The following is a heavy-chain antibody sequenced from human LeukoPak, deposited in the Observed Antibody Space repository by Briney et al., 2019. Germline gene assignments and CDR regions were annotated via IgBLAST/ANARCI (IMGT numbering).Heavy chain of an antibody. CDR2: ISGSGGSK. CDR1: GFTFSSYA. Sequence: GGSLRLSCAASGFTFSSYAMSWVRQAPGKGLEWVSAISGSGGSKYYADSVKGRFTISRDNSKNTLYLQMNSLRAEDTAVYYCARVPTLAGDSSGYYYYYGMDVWGQGTTVTVSS. V-gene: IGHV3-23*01. D-gene: IGHD3-22*01. J-gene: IGHJ6*02. CDR3: ARVPTLAGDSSGYYYYYGMDV.